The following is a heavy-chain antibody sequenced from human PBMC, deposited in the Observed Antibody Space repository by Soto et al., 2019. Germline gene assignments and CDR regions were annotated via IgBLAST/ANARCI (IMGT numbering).Heavy chain of an antibody. CDR2: IYYSGST. D-gene: IGHD4-17*01. CDR3: ARAAALHDYGDFSLLY. V-gene: IGHV4-31*03. CDR1: GGSISSGGYY. Sequence: QVQLQESGPGLVKPSQTLSLTCTVSGGSISSGGYYWSWIRQHPGKGLEWIGYIYYSGSTYYNPSLKSRVTISVDTSKKQFSLKLSSVTAADTAVYYCARAAALHDYGDFSLLYWGQGTLVTVSS. J-gene: IGHJ4*02.